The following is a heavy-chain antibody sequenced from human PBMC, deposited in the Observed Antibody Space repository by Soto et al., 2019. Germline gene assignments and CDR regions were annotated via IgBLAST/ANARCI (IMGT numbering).Heavy chain of an antibody. CDR3: ARSQGGSSSLDIYYYYYYGMDV. D-gene: IGHD2-15*01. CDR1: GGTFSSYA. V-gene: IGHV1-69*01. CDR2: IIPIFGTA. J-gene: IGHJ6*02. Sequence: QVQLVQSGAEVKKPGSSVKVSCKAPGGTFSSYAISWVRQAPGQGLEWMGGIIPIFGTAKYAQTFKGIVTITADESTSTGYMELSSLRSEDTAVYYCARSQGGSSSLDIYYYYYYGMDVWGQGTTVTVSS.